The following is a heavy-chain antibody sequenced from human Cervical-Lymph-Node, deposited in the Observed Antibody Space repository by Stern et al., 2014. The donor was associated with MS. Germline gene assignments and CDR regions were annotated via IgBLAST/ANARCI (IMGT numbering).Heavy chain of an antibody. V-gene: IGHV1-18*01. CDR2: NSAYGGNT. CDR3: ARGGYPDAFDI. D-gene: IGHD5-12*01. Sequence: MQLVESGGEVKKPGASVKVSCKAYGYTFSTYGISWVRQAPGQGLEWMGWNSAYGGNTDYAQKLQGRVTMTTDTSTSTAYMELRSLRSDDTAVYYCARGGYPDAFDIWGQGTMVTVSS. J-gene: IGHJ3*02. CDR1: GYTFSTYG.